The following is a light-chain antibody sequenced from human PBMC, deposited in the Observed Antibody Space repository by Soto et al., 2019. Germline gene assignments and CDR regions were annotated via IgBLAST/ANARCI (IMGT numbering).Light chain of an antibody. Sequence: QSVLTQPASVSGSPGQSITVSCTGTSSDVGGYNYVSWYQQHPGKAPKLMIYDVSNRPSGVSNRFSGSKSGNTASLPISGLQPQDEADYYCSSYTSATTYVFGTG. CDR2: DVS. CDR3: SSYTSATTYV. CDR1: SSDVGGYNY. V-gene: IGLV2-14*01. J-gene: IGLJ1*01.